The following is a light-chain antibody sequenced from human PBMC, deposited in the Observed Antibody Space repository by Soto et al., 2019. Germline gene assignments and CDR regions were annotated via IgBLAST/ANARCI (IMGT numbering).Light chain of an antibody. Sequence: SYELTQPSSVSVSPGQTARITCSGDVLAKKYARWFQQKPGQAPVLVIYKDSERPSGIPERFFGSSSGTTVTLTINGAQVEDEADYYCYSVADNNWLFGGGTKLTVL. CDR1: VLAKKY. CDR3: YSVADNNWL. CDR2: KDS. V-gene: IGLV3-27*01. J-gene: IGLJ3*02.